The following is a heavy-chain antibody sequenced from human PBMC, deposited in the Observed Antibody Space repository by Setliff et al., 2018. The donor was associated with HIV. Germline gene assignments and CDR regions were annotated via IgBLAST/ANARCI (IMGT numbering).Heavy chain of an antibody. V-gene: IGHV4-59*08. D-gene: IGHD1-26*01. CDR2: ISYNGIT. J-gene: IGHJ3*02. CDR1: GGSMRNYY. CDR3: ARHRPWEVDVFDI. Sequence: ETLSLTCSVSGGSMRNYYWSWIRQPPRKGLEWVGYISYNGITTYNPSLKSRVTISVDTSKNRFSLKLTSVTAADTAVYYCARHRPWEVDVFDIWGQGTMVTVSS.